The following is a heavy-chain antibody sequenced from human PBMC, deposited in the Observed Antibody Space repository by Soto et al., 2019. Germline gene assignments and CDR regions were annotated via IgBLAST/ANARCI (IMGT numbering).Heavy chain of an antibody. CDR3: TTKLELHSDAFDI. CDR2: IKSKTDGGTT. D-gene: IGHD1-7*01. J-gene: IGHJ3*02. Sequence: PGGSLRLSCAASGFTFSNAWMSWVRQAPGKGLEWVGRIKSKTDGGTTDYAAPVKGRFTISRDDSKNTLYLQMNSLKTEDTAVYYCTTKLELHSDAFDIWGQGTMVTVSS. V-gene: IGHV3-15*01. CDR1: GFTFSNAW.